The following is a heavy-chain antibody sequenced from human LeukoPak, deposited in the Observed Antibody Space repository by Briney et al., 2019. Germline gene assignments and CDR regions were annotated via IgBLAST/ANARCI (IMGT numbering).Heavy chain of an antibody. CDR2: ISGDNGDT. CDR3: ARDRYGVRSGSCDY. D-gene: IGHD1-26*01. V-gene: IGHV1-18*01. Sequence: ASVKVSCKASGYTFTSYGISWVRQAPGQGLEWMGWISGDNGDTNYAQKLQGRVTMSTDTSTSTAYMELRSLRYDDTAVYYCARDRYGVRSGSCDYWGQGTLVTVSS. J-gene: IGHJ4*02. CDR1: GYTFTSYG.